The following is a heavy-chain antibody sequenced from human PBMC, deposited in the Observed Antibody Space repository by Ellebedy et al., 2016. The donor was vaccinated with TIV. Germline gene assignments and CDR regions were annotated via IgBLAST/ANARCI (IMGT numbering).Heavy chain of an antibody. Sequence: GGSLRLXXAASGFTFSDYYMSWIRQAPGKGLEWVSYISSSGSTIYYADSVKGRFTISRDNAKSSLYLQMNSLRAEDTAVYYCARDGGSGWYDYYYYGMDVWGQGTTVTVSS. V-gene: IGHV3-11*01. CDR2: ISSSGSTI. D-gene: IGHD6-19*01. J-gene: IGHJ6*02. CDR3: ARDGGSGWYDYYYYGMDV. CDR1: GFTFSDYY.